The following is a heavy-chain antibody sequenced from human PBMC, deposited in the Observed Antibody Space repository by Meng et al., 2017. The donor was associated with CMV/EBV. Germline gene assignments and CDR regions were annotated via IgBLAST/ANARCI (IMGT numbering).Heavy chain of an antibody. Sequence: ASVPVSCKASGYTFTGYYMHWVRQAPGQGLEWMGWINPNSGGTNYAQKFQGRVTMTRDTSISTAYMELSRLRSDDTAVYYCAREDDDFWSGYYPGDYWGQGTLVTVSS. V-gene: IGHV1-2*02. CDR1: GYTFTGYY. D-gene: IGHD3-3*01. J-gene: IGHJ4*02. CDR2: INPNSGGT. CDR3: AREDDDFWSGYYPGDY.